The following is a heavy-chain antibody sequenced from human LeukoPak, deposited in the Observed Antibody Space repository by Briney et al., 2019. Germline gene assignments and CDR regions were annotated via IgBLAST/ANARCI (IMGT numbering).Heavy chain of an antibody. CDR1: EFSVGSNY. V-gene: IGHV3-66*01. Sequence: GGSLRLSCAASEFSVGSNYMTWVRQAPGKGLEWVSLIYSGGSTYYADSVKGRFTISRDNAKNSLYLQMNSLRAEDTAVYYCARDFVVGWLRLEYYFDYWGQGTLVTVSS. CDR3: ARDFVVGWLRLEYYFDY. J-gene: IGHJ4*02. CDR2: IYSGGST. D-gene: IGHD5-12*01.